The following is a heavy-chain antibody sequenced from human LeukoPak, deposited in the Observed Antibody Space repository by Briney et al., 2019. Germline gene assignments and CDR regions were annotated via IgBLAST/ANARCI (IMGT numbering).Heavy chain of an antibody. J-gene: IGHJ5*01. CDR3: ARDPAPQGWFDS. CDR2: INSDGSST. V-gene: IGHV3-74*01. Sequence: QSGGSLRLSCAASGFTFSSYWMHWVRQVPGTGLVWVSRINSDGSSTTYADSVKGRFTISRDNAKNTLYMQMNSLRVEDTAVYYCARDPAPQGWFDSWGQGTLVIVSS. CDR1: GFTFSSYW.